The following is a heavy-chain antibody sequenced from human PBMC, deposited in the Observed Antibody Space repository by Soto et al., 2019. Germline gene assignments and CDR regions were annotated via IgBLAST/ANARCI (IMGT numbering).Heavy chain of an antibody. CDR2: INPNSGGT. Sequence: ASVKVSCKASGYTFTGYYMHWLRQAPRQGLEWMGWINPNSGGTNYAQKFQGWVTMTRDTSISTAYMELSRLRSDDTAVYYCARGSHNWNVIDYWGQGTLVTVSS. CDR3: ARGSHNWNVIDY. J-gene: IGHJ4*02. V-gene: IGHV1-2*04. CDR1: GYTFTGYY. D-gene: IGHD1-1*01.